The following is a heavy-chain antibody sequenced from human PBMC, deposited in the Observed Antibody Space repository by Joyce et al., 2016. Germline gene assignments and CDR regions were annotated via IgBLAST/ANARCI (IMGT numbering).Heavy chain of an antibody. CDR2: MWYDGNKK. CDR1: GFTFSKYG. Sequence: QVQLVESGGGVVQPGRSLRLSCAASGFTFSKYGMHWVRQAPGKGLEWVAVMWYDGNKKYYGDSVKGRFTISRDNSKNTLYLQMNSLRVEDTAVYYCARALFDYWGQGTLVTVSS. V-gene: IGHV3-33*01. CDR3: ARALFDY. J-gene: IGHJ4*02.